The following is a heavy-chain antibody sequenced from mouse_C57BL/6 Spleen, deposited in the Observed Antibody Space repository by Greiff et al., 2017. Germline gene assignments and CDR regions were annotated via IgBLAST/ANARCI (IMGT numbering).Heavy chain of an antibody. CDR2: IDPENGDT. V-gene: IGHV14-4*01. CDR1: GFNITDDY. J-gene: IGHJ2*01. Sequence: VQLQQSGAELVRPGASVKLSCTASGFNITDDYMHWVKQRPEQGLEWIGWIDPENGDTEYASKFQGKATITADTSSNTAYLKLSSLTSEDTAVYYCTTPMVRTRSFDYWGQGTTLTVSS. CDR3: TTPMVRTRSFDY. D-gene: IGHD2-2*01.